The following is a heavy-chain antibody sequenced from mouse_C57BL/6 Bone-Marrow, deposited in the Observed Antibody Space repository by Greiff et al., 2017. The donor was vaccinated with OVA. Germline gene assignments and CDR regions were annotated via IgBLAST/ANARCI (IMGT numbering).Heavy chain of an antibody. CDR2: IDPSDSYT. V-gene: IGHV1-69*01. J-gene: IGHJ1*03. CDR1: GYTFTSYW. CDR3: ATRYFDV. Sequence: QVQLQQPGAELVMPGASVKLSCKASGYTFTSYWMHWVKQRPGQGLEWIGEIDPSDSYTNYNQKFKGKSTLTVDKSSSTAYMQLSSLTSVDSAVYYCATRYFDVWGTGTTGTVSS.